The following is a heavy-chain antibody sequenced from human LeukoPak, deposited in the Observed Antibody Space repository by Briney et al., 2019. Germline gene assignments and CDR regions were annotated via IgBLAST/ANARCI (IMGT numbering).Heavy chain of an antibody. CDR3: ARGLRYSTGWYYFDY. V-gene: IGHV3-53*01. J-gene: IGHJ4*02. CDR2: IYSGGST. CDR1: GFTVGSNY. Sequence: PGGSRRLSWAASGFTVGSNYMSWVRQAPGKGLGWVSVIYSGGSTYYADSVKGRFTISRDNSKNTLYLQMNSLRAEDTAVYYCARGLRYSTGWYYFDYWGQGTLVTVSS. D-gene: IGHD6-19*01.